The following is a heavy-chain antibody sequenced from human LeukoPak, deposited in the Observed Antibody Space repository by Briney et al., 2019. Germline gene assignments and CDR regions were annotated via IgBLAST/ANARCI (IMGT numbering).Heavy chain of an antibody. CDR3: ARRNHYFYYMDV. Sequence: SETLSLTCTVSGGSISSYYWSWIRQSPVKGLEWLGYIFPSGSAFYIPSLESRVTISLDTSENQFSLRLSSVTAADTAVYYCARRNHYFYYMDVWGKGTTVTVSS. CDR2: IFPSGSA. CDR1: GGSISSYY. V-gene: IGHV4-4*09. D-gene: IGHD1-14*01. J-gene: IGHJ6*03.